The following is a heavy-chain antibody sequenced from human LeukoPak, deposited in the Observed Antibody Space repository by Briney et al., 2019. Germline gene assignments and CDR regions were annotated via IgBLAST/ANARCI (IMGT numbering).Heavy chain of an antibody. D-gene: IGHD2-2*01. CDR2: IKQDGSEK. Sequence: PGGSLRLSCAASRFTFSSYWMSWVRQAPGKGLEWVANIKQDGSEKYYVDSVKGRFTISRDNAKNSVYLQMNSLRAEDTAVYYCARDSPSSTGAYYYYGMDVWGQGTTVTVSS. V-gene: IGHV3-7*01. CDR1: RFTFSSYW. CDR3: ARDSPSSTGAYYYYGMDV. J-gene: IGHJ6*02.